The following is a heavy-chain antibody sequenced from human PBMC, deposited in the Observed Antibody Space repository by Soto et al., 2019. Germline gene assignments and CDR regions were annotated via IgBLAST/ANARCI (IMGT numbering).Heavy chain of an antibody. V-gene: IGHV1-18*01. J-gene: IGHJ5*02. D-gene: IGHD1-26*01. CDR3: ARVRVEGATGKGGYWFDP. Sequence: QVQLVQSGAEVKKPGPSVKVSCKASGYTFASYGISWVRQAPGQGLEWMGWISAYNGNTNYAQKLQGRVTMTTDTSTSTAYMELRSLRADDTAVYYCARVRVEGATGKGGYWFDPWGQGTLITVSS. CDR1: GYTFASYG. CDR2: ISAYNGNT.